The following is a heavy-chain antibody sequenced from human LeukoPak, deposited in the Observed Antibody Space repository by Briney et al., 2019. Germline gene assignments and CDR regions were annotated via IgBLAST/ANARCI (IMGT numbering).Heavy chain of an antibody. CDR2: ISSSSRYL. D-gene: IGHD3-9*01. Sequence: QAPGKRMKWVSSISSSSRYLYYADSVKGRFTISRDNAKNSLYLQMNSLRAEDTAVYYCARDHWDILTGYYIDYWGQGTLVTVSS. CDR3: ARDHWDILTGYYIDY. J-gene: IGHJ4*02. V-gene: IGHV3-21*01.